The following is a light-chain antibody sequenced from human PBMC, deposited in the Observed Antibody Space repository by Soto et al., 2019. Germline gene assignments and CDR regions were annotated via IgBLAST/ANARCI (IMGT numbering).Light chain of an antibody. Sequence: QSVLTQPASVSGSPGQSITISCTGTSSDVGGYNYVSWYQQHPGKAPKLMIHGVDNRPSGVSNRFSDSKSGNTASLTISGLQAEDEADYYCSSYTSSSTLVFGTGSKVTVL. V-gene: IGLV2-14*01. CDR2: GVD. CDR1: SSDVGGYNY. CDR3: SSYTSSSTLV. J-gene: IGLJ1*01.